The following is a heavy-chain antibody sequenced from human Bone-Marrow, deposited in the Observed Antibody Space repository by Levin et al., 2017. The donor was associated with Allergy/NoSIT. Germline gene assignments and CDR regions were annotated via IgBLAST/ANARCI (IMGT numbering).Heavy chain of an antibody. CDR3: AHVYGGYLNY. V-gene: IGHV2-5*02. CDR2: IYWDDDK. Sequence: SGPTLVKPTQTLTLTCTFSGFSLGTTGVGVDWIRPPPGKALEWLALIYWDDDKRYSPSLKSRLTITKDTSKNQVVLTMTNMDPVDTATYLCAHVYGGYLNYWGQGTLVTVSS. J-gene: IGHJ4*02. CDR1: GFSLGTTGVG. D-gene: IGHD5-12*01.